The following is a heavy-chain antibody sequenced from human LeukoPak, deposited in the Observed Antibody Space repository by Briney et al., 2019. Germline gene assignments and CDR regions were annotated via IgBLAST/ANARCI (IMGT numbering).Heavy chain of an antibody. D-gene: IGHD6-13*01. Sequence: PGGSLRLSCAASGFAFSSYRMNWVRQAPGKGLEWVSSISSNGDYIYYTDSVKGRFTMSRDNAKNSLYLQLSSLRAEDTAVYYCARARDPNSGSWFSDSWGPGTLVTVSS. CDR1: GFAFSSYR. V-gene: IGHV3-21*01. CDR2: ISSNGDYI. J-gene: IGHJ4*02. CDR3: ARARDPNSGSWFSDS.